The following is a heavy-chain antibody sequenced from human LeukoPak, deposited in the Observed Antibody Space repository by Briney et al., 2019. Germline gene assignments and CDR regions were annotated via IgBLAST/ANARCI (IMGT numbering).Heavy chain of an antibody. CDR1: RFTFSSYA. J-gene: IGHJ3*02. CDR2: ISGSGGST. CDR3: AKDRPSGWYSVGAFDI. D-gene: IGHD6-19*01. Sequence: GGSLRLSCAASRFTFSSYAMSWVRQAPGKGLEWVSAISGSGGSTYYADSVKGRFTISRDNSKNTLYLQMNSLRAEDTAVYYCAKDRPSGWYSVGAFDIWGQGTMVTVSS. V-gene: IGHV3-23*01.